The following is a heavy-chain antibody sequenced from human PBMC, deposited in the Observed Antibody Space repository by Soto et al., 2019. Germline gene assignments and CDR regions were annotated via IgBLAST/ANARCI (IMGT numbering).Heavy chain of an antibody. CDR2: ISYDGSNK. D-gene: IGHD2-15*01. CDR3: AKDFRYCSGGSCYYPFDY. J-gene: IGHJ4*02. CDR1: GFTFSGYG. Sequence: QVQLVESGGGVVQPGRSLRLSCAASGFTFSGYGMHWVRQAPGKGLEWVAVISYDGSNKYYADSVKGRFTISRDNSKNTLYLQMNSLRAEDTAVYYCAKDFRYCSGGSCYYPFDYWGQGTLVTVSS. V-gene: IGHV3-30*18.